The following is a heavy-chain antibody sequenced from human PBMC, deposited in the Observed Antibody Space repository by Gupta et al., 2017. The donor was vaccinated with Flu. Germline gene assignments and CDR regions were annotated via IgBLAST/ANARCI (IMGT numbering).Heavy chain of an antibody. V-gene: IGHV3-48*03. D-gene: IGHD3-16*01. J-gene: IGHJ4*02. CDR3: ARDLRREDY. CDR1: GFTFSNYE. Sequence: SGFTFSNYEMNWVRQAPGKGLEWVSYISPSGSTIYYADSVKGRFTISRDNAKNSLYLQMNSLRAEDTAVYYCARDLRREDYWGQGTLVTVSS. CDR2: ISPSGSTI.